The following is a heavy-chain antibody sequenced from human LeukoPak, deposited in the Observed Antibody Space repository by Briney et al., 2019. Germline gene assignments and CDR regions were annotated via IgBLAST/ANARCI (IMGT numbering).Heavy chain of an antibody. CDR3: ARMLTYYYDSSGYVY. CDR1: GGSISSGGHY. Sequence: SETLSLTCTVSGGSISSGGHYWSWIRQHPGKGLEWIGYIYYSGSTYYNPSLKSRVTISVDTSKNQFSLKLSSVTAADTAVYYCARMLTYYYDSSGYVYWGQGTLVTVSS. CDR2: IYYSGST. J-gene: IGHJ4*02. V-gene: IGHV4-31*03. D-gene: IGHD3-22*01.